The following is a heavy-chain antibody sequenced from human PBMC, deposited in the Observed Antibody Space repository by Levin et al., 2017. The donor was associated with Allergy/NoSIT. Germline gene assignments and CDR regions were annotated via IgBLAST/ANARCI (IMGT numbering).Heavy chain of an antibody. CDR1: GGTFSSYT. CDR2: IIPILGIA. J-gene: IGHJ3*02. D-gene: IGHD6-19*01. V-gene: IGHV1-69*02. Sequence: VASVKVSCKASGGTFSSYTISWVRQAPGQGLEWMGRIIPILGIANYAQKFQGRVTSTADKSTSTAYMELSSLRSEDTAVYYCARNLRKTELYSSGWYQTSLYAFDIWGQGTMVTVSS. CDR3: ARNLRKTELYSSGWYQTSLYAFDI.